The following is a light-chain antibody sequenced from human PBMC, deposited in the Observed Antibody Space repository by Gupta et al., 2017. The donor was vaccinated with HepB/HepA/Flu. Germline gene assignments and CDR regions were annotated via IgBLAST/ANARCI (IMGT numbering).Light chain of an antibody. CDR1: QSITNL. Sequence: MTQSPSTLSASVGDRVTITCRASQSITNLLAWYKQKPGKAPQLLIYKASSLQSGVPIRFSGSGSETEFTLTISSRQPDDFATYYCQQYKSYSPCSFGQGTKMEIK. V-gene: IGKV1-5*03. CDR3: QQYKSYSPCS. CDR2: KAS. J-gene: IGKJ2*04.